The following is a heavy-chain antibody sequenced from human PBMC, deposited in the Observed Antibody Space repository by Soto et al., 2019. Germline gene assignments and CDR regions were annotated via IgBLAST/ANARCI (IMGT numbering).Heavy chain of an antibody. CDR2: IYWNDEQ. D-gene: IGHD6-13*01. V-gene: IGHV2-5*01. Sequence: QITLKESGPTLVKPTQTLTLTCTFSGFSLTSGVVGVGWIRQPPGEALEWLALIYWNDEQYYNPSLRTRLTITRGTSKDQVALTMTTMDLVDTATYYFAPRLPGPSGYDVWGQGTTVTVSS. CDR1: GFSLTSGVVG. J-gene: IGHJ6*02. CDR3: APRLPGPSGYDV.